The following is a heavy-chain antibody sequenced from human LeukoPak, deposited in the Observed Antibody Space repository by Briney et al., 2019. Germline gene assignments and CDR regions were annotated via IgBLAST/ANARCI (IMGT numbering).Heavy chain of an antibody. CDR1: GGTFSSYA. CDR2: ITPILGIA. D-gene: IGHD3-10*01. CDR3: ARESSYGSGSYPISSFDY. V-gene: IGHV1-69*04. Sequence: ASVKVSCKASGGTFSSYAISWVRQAPGQGLEWMGRITPILGIANYAQKFQGRVTITADKSTSTAYMELSSLRSEDTAVYYCARESSYGSGSYPISSFDYWGQGTLVTVSS. J-gene: IGHJ4*02.